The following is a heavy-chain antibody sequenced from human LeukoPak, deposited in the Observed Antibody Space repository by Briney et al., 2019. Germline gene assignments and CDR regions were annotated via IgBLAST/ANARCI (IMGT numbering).Heavy chain of an antibody. CDR2: IYYSGST. CDR1: GGSISSYY. Sequence: PSETLSLTCTVSGGSISSYYWSWIRQPPGKGLEWIGYIYYSGSTNYNPSLKSRVTISVDTSKNQFSLKLSSVTAADTAVYYCARGHGDYSNWSDPWGQGTLVTVSS. J-gene: IGHJ5*02. D-gene: IGHD4-17*01. CDR3: ARGHGDYSNWSDP. V-gene: IGHV4-59*08.